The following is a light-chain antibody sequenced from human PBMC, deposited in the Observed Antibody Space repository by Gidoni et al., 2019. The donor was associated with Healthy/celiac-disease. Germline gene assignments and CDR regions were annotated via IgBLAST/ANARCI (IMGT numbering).Light chain of an antibody. CDR3: QQCYSTPFT. CDR1: PSISSY. J-gene: IGKJ4*01. V-gene: IGKV1-39*01. Sequence: DSQMTQSPSSLSASVGDRVTITCRASPSISSYLNWYQQKPGNAPQLLIYAASSLQSGVPSWFSGSGSGTDFTLTISRLQPEDFATYYCQQCYSTPFTFGGGTKVEIK. CDR2: AAS.